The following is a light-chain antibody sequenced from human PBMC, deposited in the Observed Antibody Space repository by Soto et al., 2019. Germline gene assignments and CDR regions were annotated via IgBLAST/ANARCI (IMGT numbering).Light chain of an antibody. CDR2: AAS. J-gene: IGKJ5*01. V-gene: IGKV1-39*01. CDR1: QSISTY. CDR3: QQSYSTLLIT. Sequence: DIQMTQSPSSLSASVGDRVTITCRASQSISTYLNWYQQKPGKAPKLLIYAASDLQSGVPSRFSGSGSGTDFTLTIISLQPEDFATYYCQQSYSTLLITFGQGTRLEIK.